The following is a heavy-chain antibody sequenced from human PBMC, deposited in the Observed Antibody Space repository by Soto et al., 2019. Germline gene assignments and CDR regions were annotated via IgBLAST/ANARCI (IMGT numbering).Heavy chain of an antibody. CDR1: GFPFRNAW. J-gene: IGHJ5*02. Sequence: GGSLILSCAPSGFPFRNAWMNWVPQATGKGLEWVARIKSKTDGGTIDYAAPVKGRFTISRDDSKNTLYLQMNSLKTEDTAVYYCTTDYRLEAAAGPWGQGTLVTVSS. V-gene: IGHV3-15*01. D-gene: IGHD6-13*01. CDR3: TTDYRLEAAAGP. CDR2: IKSKTDGGTI.